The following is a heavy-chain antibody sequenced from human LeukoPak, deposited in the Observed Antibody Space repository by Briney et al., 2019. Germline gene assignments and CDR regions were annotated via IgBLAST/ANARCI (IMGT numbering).Heavy chain of an antibody. D-gene: IGHD6-13*01. J-gene: IGHJ5*02. CDR1: DDSISSISFY. CDR3: VAYTSSLRWFNP. V-gene: IGHV4-39*07. CDR2: IYYGGTT. Sequence: SETLSLTCTVSDDSISSISFYWGWIRQPPGKGLEWIGSIYYGGTTYYNPSLESRVTMSLDTSKEQFSLRLRSVTAADTAVYYCVAYTSSLRWFNPWGQGTLVIVSS.